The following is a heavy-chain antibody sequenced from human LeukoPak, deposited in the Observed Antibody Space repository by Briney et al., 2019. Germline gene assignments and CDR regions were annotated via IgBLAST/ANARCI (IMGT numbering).Heavy chain of an antibody. V-gene: IGHV1-69*04. J-gene: IGHJ5*02. CDR3: ARNVDTAMVKSWFDP. CDR2: IIPILGIA. D-gene: IGHD5-18*01. CDR1: GGTFSSYA. Sequence: ASVKVSCKASGGTFSSYAISWVRQAPGQGLEWMGRIIPILGIANYAQKFQGRVTITADKSTSTAYMELSSLRSEDTAVYYCARNVDTAMVKSWFDPWGQGTLVTVSS.